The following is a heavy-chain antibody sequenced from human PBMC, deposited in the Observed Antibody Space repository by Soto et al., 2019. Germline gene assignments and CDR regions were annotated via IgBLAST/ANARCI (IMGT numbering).Heavy chain of an antibody. V-gene: IGHV1-18*01. CDR1: GYTFTSYD. D-gene: IGHD3-3*01. CDR3: ARDFWSGPNWFDP. Sequence: ASVKVSCKASGYTFTSYDINWVRQATGQGLEWMGWISAYNGNTNYAQKLQGRVTMTTDTSTSTAYMELRSLRSDDTAVYYCARDFWSGPNWFDPWGQGTLVTVSS. J-gene: IGHJ5*02. CDR2: ISAYNGNT.